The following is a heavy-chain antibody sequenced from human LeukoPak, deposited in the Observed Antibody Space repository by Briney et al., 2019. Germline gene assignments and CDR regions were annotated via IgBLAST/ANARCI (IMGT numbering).Heavy chain of an antibody. CDR3: TRHAAIRNYVGNFDS. J-gene: IGHJ4*02. D-gene: IGHD4-11*01. CDR1: GGSFSGYY. V-gene: IGHV4-34*01. Sequence: SETLSLTCAVYGGSFSGYYWSWFRQPPGKGLEWIGEINHSGSTNFNPSLKSRVTISVDTSKNQFSLTKSPVHTPDPPVYYNTRHAAIRNYVGNFDSWGQGTLVTVSS. CDR2: INHSGST.